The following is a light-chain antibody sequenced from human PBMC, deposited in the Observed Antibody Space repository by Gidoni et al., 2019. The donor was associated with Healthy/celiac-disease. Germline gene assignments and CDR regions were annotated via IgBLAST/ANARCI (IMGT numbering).Light chain of an antibody. CDR1: QSVSRY. CDR2: DSS. V-gene: IGKV3-11*01. Sequence: EIVLTQAPATLSLSPGERAPLSCRARQSVSRYIDWYQQKPGQAPRLLIYDSSNRATGLPARFSGSGSGTDFTLTSSSLEPDYFAVYYCQHRSNWPGTFGQXTKLEIK. J-gene: IGKJ1*01. CDR3: QHRSNWPGT.